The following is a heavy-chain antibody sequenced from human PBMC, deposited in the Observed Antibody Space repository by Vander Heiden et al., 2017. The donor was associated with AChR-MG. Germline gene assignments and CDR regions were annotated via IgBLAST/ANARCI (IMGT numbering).Heavy chain of an antibody. CDR1: GFTFSSYG. CDR3: ARAVTYYFDY. D-gene: IGHD4-4*01. J-gene: IGHJ4*02. V-gene: IGHV3-30*02. Sequence: QVQLVESGGGVVQPGGSLRPSCAAPGFTFSSYGMHWVRQAPGKGLEWVAFIRYDGSNKYDADSVKGRFTISRDNSKNTLYLKMNSLRAEDTAVYYCARAVTYYFDYWGQGTLVTVSS. CDR2: IRYDGSNK.